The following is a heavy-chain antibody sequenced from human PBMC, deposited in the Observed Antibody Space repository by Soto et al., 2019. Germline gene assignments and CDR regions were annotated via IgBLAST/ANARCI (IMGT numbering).Heavy chain of an antibody. V-gene: IGHV1-24*01. J-gene: IGHJ4*02. CDR2: FDPEDGET. D-gene: IGHD5-18*01. CDR1: GYTLTELS. Sequence: DSVKVSCKVFGYTLTELSMPWVRQAPGKGLEWMGGFDPEDGETIYAQKFQGRVTMTEDTSTDTAYMELSSLRSEDTAVYYCATGQNTAMAPNYWGQGTLVTVSS. CDR3: ATGQNTAMAPNY.